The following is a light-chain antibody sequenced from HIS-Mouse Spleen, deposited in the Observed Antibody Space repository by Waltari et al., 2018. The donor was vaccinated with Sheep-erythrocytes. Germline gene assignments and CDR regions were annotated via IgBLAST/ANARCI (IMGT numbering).Light chain of an antibody. CDR3: QQLNSYPPRVT. CDR2: AAS. V-gene: IGKV1-9*01. CDR1: QGISSY. Sequence: DIQLTQSPSLLSASVGDRVTITCRASQGISSYLAWYQQKPGKAPKLLIYAASTLQSGVPSRFSGSGSGTEFTLTISSLQPEDFATYYCQQLNSYPPRVTFGGGTKVEIK. J-gene: IGKJ4*01.